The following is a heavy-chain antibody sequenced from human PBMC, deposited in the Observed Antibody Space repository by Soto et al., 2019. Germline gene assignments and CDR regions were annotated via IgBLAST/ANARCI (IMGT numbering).Heavy chain of an antibody. Sequence: QVRLEESGPGLVKPSETLSLICSVSGGSVNNANYFWNWIRHHPENGLEWIGYIYYSGSTRYNPSFKTRATRSIDTSKNQFSLRLNSVTVADTDVYFCARDADYGGSRGGMDVWGRGTTVTVSS. J-gene: IGHJ6*02. CDR2: IYYSGST. CDR1: GGSVNNANYF. CDR3: ARDADYGGSRGGMDV. D-gene: IGHD4-17*01. V-gene: IGHV4-31*03.